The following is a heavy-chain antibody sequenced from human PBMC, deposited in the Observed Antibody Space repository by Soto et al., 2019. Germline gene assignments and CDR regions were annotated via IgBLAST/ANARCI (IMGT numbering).Heavy chain of an antibody. J-gene: IGHJ6*02. Sequence: QVQLVQSGAEVKKPGSSVTVSCKASGATFSSNAISWVRQAPGQGLEWMGGVPPILGTADYAQKFQGRVTITAEKSTSTAYMEMTRLRSEDTAVYYCARDLVTVAGIPRQYHYGMDVWGHGTTVTVSS. CDR1: GATFSSNA. V-gene: IGHV1-69*06. CDR3: ARDLVTVAGIPRQYHYGMDV. CDR2: VPPILGTA. D-gene: IGHD6-19*01.